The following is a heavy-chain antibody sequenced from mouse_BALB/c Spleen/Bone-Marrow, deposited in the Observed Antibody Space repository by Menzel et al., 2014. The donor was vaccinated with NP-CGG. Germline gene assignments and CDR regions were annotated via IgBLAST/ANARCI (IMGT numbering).Heavy chain of an antibody. V-gene: IGHV1S16*01. J-gene: IGHJ2*01. D-gene: IGHD1-1*01. Sequence: ESGAELVKPGASVKLSCKASGYTFTSYWMHWVKLRPGQGFEWIGEINPSNGGANYNERFKRKATLTVDKSSSTAYMQLSSLTSEDSAVYYCATSYYYAGSRGNSWGQGTTLTVSS. CDR3: ATSYYYAGSRGNS. CDR2: INPSNGGA. CDR1: GYTFTSYW.